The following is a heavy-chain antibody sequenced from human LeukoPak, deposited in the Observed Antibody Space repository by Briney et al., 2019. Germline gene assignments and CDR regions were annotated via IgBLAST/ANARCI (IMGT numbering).Heavy chain of an antibody. CDR3: ASGYSGYDSIYYGMDV. Sequence: GGSLRLSCAASGFTFSSYAMHWVRQAPGKGLEWVAVISYDGSNKYYADSVKGRFTISRENSKNTLYLQMNSLRAEDTAVYYCASGYSGYDSIYYGMDVWGQGTTVTVSS. CDR1: GFTFSSYA. D-gene: IGHD5-12*01. V-gene: IGHV3-30*04. J-gene: IGHJ6*02. CDR2: ISYDGSNK.